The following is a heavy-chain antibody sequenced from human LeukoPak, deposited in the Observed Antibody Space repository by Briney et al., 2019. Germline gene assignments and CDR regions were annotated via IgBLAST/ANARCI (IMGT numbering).Heavy chain of an antibody. D-gene: IGHD6-19*01. Sequence: PGGSLRLSCAASGFTFSGYGMHWVRQAPGKGLEWVSYISSSGSTIYYADSVKGRFTISRDNSKNTLYLQMNSLRAEDTAVYYCARRSGIAVAGAFDYWGQGTLVTVSS. CDR1: GFTFSGYG. J-gene: IGHJ4*02. CDR2: ISSSGSTI. V-gene: IGHV3-48*01. CDR3: ARRSGIAVAGAFDY.